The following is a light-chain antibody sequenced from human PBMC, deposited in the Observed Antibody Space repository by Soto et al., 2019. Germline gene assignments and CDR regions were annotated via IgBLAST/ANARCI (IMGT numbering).Light chain of an antibody. CDR1: QSISSW. J-gene: IGKJ2*01. V-gene: IGKV1-5*01. CDR2: DAS. Sequence: DIQMTQSASTLSASVGDRVTITCRAIQSISSWVAWYQQKPGKAPKLLIYDASSLESEVPSRLSGSGSGTEFTLTISSLQPDDFATYYCQHYNSDYTFGQGTKLEIK. CDR3: QHYNSDYT.